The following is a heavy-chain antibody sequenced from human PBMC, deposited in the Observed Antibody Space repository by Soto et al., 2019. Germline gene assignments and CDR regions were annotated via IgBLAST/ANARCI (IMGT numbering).Heavy chain of an antibody. J-gene: IGHJ5*02. CDR2: IRNPGYGGTT. Sequence: GGSLRLSCTTSGFSFGDYAMTWVRQAPGKGLEWVGFIRNPGYGGTTEYATSVKGRFIISRDDSMSSAYLQLNSLKVDDSAVYYCVRGSFGYYGPWGQGTLVTVS. CDR1: GFSFGDYA. CDR3: VRGSFGYYGP. D-gene: IGHD3-3*01. V-gene: IGHV3-49*04.